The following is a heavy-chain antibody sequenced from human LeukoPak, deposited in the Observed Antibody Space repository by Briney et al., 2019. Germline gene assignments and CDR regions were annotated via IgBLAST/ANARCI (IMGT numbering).Heavy chain of an antibody. Sequence: SQTLSLTCTVSGGSISSGGYYWSWIRQHTGKGLEWIGYIYYSGSTDYNPSLKSRVTISVDTSKNQFSLKLSSVTAADTAVYYCTRPGDCGGDCWIDYWGQGTLVTVSS. CDR1: GGSISSGGYY. D-gene: IGHD2-21*02. CDR3: TRPGDCGGDCWIDY. CDR2: IYYSGST. J-gene: IGHJ4*02. V-gene: IGHV4-31*03.